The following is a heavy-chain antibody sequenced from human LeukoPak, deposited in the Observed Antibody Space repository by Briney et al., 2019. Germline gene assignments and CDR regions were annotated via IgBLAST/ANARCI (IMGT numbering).Heavy chain of an antibody. D-gene: IGHD3-16*02. CDR3: AKDSMITFGGVIVGPYYFDY. CDR2: ISGSDGST. Sequence: PGGSLILSCAASGFTFSSYSMNWVRQAPGKELEWVSAISGSDGSTYYADSVKGRFTISRDNSKNTLYLQMNSLRAEDTAVYYCAKDSMITFGGVIVGPYYFDYWGQGALVTVSS. J-gene: IGHJ4*02. V-gene: IGHV3-23*01. CDR1: GFTFSSYS.